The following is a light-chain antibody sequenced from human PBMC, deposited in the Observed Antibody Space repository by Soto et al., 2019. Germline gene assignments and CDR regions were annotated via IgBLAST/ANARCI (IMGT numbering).Light chain of an antibody. J-gene: IGKJ4*01. Sequence: DIQMTQSPSTLSASVGDRVTITCRASQSISGWLAWYQKKPGKAPNLLIFDASTLQNGVPSRFSGSGSGTEFTLTISSLQPDDLATYYCQQYGSHVLTFGGGTKV. CDR3: QQYGSHVLT. V-gene: IGKV1-5*01. CDR2: DAS. CDR1: QSISGW.